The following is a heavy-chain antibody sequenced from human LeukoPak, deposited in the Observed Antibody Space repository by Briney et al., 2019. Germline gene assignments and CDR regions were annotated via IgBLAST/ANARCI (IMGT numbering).Heavy chain of an antibody. CDR2: IYYSGST. CDR1: GGSLSSGGYY. D-gene: IGHD2-15*01. V-gene: IGHV4-61*08. CDR3: ARYCSGGSCYSGGGAFDI. J-gene: IGHJ3*02. Sequence: PSQTLSLTCTVSGGSLSSGGYYWSWIPQPPGKGLEWIGYIYYSGSTNYNPSLKSRVTISVDTSKNQFSLKLSSVTAADTAVYYCARYCSGGSCYSGGGAFDIWGQGTMVTVSS.